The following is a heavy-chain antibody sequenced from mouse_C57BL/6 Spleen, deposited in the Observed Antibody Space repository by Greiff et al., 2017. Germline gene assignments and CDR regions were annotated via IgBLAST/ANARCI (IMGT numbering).Heavy chain of an antibody. CDR2: IYPGDGDT. CDR1: GYAFSSYW. CDR3: ARAITTVVARYWYFDV. Sequence: QVHVKQSGAELVKPGASVKISCKASGYAFSSYWMNWVKQRPGKGLEWIGQIYPGDGDTNYNGKFKGKATLTADKSSSTAYMQLSSLTSEDSAVYFGARAITTVVARYWYFDVWGTGTTVTVSS. D-gene: IGHD1-1*01. V-gene: IGHV1-80*01. J-gene: IGHJ1*03.